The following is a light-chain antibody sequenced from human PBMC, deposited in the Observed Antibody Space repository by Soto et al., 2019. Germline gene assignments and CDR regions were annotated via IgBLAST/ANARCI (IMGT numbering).Light chain of an antibody. CDR2: DVS. Sequence: EIVLTQSPAALSLSPGERATLSCRAGQSVSNYLGWYQQKSGQAPRLLISDVSNRATGIPDRFSGSGSGTDFTLSISSLEPKDFAVYYCQHRVNGPTFGGGTKVEIK. CDR3: QHRVNGPT. J-gene: IGKJ4*01. V-gene: IGKV3-11*01. CDR1: QSVSNY.